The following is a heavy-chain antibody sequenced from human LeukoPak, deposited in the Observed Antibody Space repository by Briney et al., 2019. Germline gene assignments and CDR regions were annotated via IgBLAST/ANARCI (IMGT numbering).Heavy chain of an antibody. J-gene: IGHJ4*02. Sequence: ASVKVSCKASGYTFTVYYMHWVRQAPGQGLEWMGRINPNSGGTNYAQKFQGRVTMTRDTSISTAYMELSRLRSDDMAVYYCARGYLEVTTSSGVDYWGQGTLVTVSS. CDR3: ARGYLEVTTSSGVDY. CDR2: INPNSGGT. D-gene: IGHD4-17*01. V-gene: IGHV1-2*02. CDR1: GYTFTVYY.